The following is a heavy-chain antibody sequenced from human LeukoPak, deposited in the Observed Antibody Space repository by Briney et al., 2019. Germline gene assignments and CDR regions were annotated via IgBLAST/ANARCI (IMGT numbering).Heavy chain of an antibody. D-gene: IGHD3-10*01. J-gene: IGHJ4*02. CDR3: ARDYYTSGSPNDY. CDR2: INSDGSST. V-gene: IGHV3-74*01. Sequence: GGSLRLSCAASGFTFSSYWMHWDRQAPGKGLVWVSRINSDGSSTNYADSVKGRFTISRDNAKNTLYLQMNSLRAEDTAVYYCARDYYTSGSPNDYWGQGTLVTVSS. CDR1: GFTFSSYW.